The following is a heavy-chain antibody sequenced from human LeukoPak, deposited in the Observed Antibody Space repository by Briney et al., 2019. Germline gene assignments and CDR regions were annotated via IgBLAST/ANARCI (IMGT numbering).Heavy chain of an antibody. D-gene: IGHD2/OR15-2a*01. J-gene: IGHJ6*03. CDR1: GGSFSGYY. V-gene: IGHV4-59*01. CDR2: IYYSGST. CDR3: ARDVGGYYTNSNWGDYYMDV. Sequence: SETLSLTCAVYGGSFSGYYWSWIRQPPGKGLEWIGYIYYSGSTNYNPSLKSRVTISVDTSKNQFSLKLSSVTAADTAVYYCARDVGGYYTNSNWGDYYMDVWGKGTTVTISS.